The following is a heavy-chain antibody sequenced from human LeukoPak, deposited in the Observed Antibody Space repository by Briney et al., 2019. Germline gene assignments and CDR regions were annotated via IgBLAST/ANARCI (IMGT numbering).Heavy chain of an antibody. CDR1: GFTFTNYA. CDR3: AKTSSGWYRDAFDI. D-gene: IGHD6-19*01. J-gene: IGHJ3*02. CDR2: ISSSGGDT. Sequence: PGGSLRLSCAASGFTFTNYAMNWVRQAPGKGLEWVSTISSSGGDTYYADSVKGRFTISRDNSKNTLYLQMNSLRVEDTAVYYCAKTSSGWYRDAFDIWGQGTMVTVSS. V-gene: IGHV3-23*01.